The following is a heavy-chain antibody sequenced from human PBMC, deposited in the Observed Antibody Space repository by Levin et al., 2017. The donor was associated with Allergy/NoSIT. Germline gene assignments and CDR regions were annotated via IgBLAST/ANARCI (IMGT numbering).Heavy chain of an antibody. Sequence: SETLSLTCTVSGGSISSGSYYWSWIRQPAGKGLEWIGRIYTSGSTNYNPSLKSRVTISVDTSKNQFSLKLSSVTAADTAVYYCAREARGAHPPDPWGQGTLVTVSS. J-gene: IGHJ5*02. CDR3: AREARGAHPPDP. D-gene: IGHD3-10*01. V-gene: IGHV4-61*02. CDR1: GGSISSGSYY. CDR2: IYTSGST.